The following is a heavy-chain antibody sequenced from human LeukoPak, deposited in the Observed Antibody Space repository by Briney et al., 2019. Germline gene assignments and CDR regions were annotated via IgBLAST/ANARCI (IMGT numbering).Heavy chain of an antibody. CDR3: ARTYDSSGYSSYYYYGMDV. D-gene: IGHD3-22*01. Sequence: GGSLRLSCAASGFTFSSYGMHWVRQAPGKGLEWVAVIWNDGSNKYYADSVKGRFTISRDNSKNTLYLQMNSLRAEDTAVYYCARTYDSSGYSSYYYYGMDVWGQGTTVTVSS. CDR2: IWNDGSNK. J-gene: IGHJ6*02. CDR1: GFTFSSYG. V-gene: IGHV3-33*01.